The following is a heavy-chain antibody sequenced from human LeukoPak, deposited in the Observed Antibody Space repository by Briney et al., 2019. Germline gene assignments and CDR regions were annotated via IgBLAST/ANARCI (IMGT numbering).Heavy chain of an antibody. CDR2: ISYDGSNK. CDR3: ARDPFHY. J-gene: IGHJ4*02. CDR1: GFTFRSYG. Sequence: PGRSLRLSCAASGFTFRSYGMLWVCQAPGKGLEWVAVISYDGSNKYYADSVKGRFTISRDNSKNTLYLQMNSLRAEDTAVYYCARDPFHYWGQGTLVTVSS. V-gene: IGHV3-30*03.